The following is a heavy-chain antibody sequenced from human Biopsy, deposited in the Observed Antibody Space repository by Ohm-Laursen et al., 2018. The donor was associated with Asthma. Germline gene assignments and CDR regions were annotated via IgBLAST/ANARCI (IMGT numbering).Heavy chain of an antibody. CDR3: ARGKTWGRSYYFDY. V-gene: IGHV3-30*03. D-gene: IGHD6-6*01. Sequence: SLRLSCAAAGFVFSQCGMHWVRQGPGKGLEWVAGIFFDGSNKYYADSVKGRFTISRDNSKDTLYLQVNSPRGDDTAVYYCARGKTWGRSYYFDYWGQGTLVTVSS. CDR2: IFFDGSNK. J-gene: IGHJ4*02. CDR1: GFVFSQCG.